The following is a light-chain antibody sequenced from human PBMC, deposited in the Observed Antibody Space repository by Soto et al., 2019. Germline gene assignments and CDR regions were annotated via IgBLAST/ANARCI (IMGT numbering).Light chain of an antibody. CDR3: QQYGDSPRT. J-gene: IGKJ1*01. Sequence: EIVMTQSPATLSVSPGERATLSCRASQSVTTYLAWYQQNPGQAPRLLIYGASNRATGIPDRFSGSGSGTDFTLTISRLEPEDFAVYYCQQYGDSPRTFGQGTKVDIK. V-gene: IGKV3-20*01. CDR2: GAS. CDR1: QSVTTY.